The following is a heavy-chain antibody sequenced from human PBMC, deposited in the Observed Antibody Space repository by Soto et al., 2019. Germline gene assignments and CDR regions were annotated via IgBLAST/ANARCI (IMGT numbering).Heavy chain of an antibody. J-gene: IGHJ4*02. CDR3: ARSYDFWSGYPDY. CDR1: CGSIISYY. CDR2: IYYSGST. V-gene: IGHV4-59*01. Sequence: PSETLSLTCTFSCGSIISYYWSWIRQPPGKGLEWIGYIYYSGSTNYNPSLKSRVTISVDTSRNQFSLKLSSVAAADTAVYYCARSYDFWSGYPDYWGQGTLVTVSS. D-gene: IGHD3-3*01.